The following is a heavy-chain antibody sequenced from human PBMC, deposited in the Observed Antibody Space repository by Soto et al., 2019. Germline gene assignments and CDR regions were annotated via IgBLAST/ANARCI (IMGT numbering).Heavy chain of an antibody. CDR2: INSDGSSA. D-gene: IGHD6-19*01. CDR1: GFTFSSNW. V-gene: IGHV3-74*01. CDR3: ARGPTGWYGFDY. Sequence: EVQLVESGGGLVQPGGSLRLSCEGSGFTFSSNWMHWVRQAPGKGLVWVSRINSDGSSATYADSVMGRFTISRDNAKNTLYVQMNSLRAEDTAVYFCARGPTGWYGFDYWGQGTLVTVSS. J-gene: IGHJ4*02.